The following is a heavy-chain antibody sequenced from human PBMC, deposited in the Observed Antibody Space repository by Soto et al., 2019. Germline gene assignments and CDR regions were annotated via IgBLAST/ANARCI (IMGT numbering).Heavy chain of an antibody. CDR1: GGSFSGYY. Sequence: SETLSLTCAVYGGSFSGYYWSWIRQPPGKGLEWIGEINHSGSTNYNPSLKSRVTISVDTSKNQFSLKLSSVTAADTAVYYCARSEIAAAGRWDYYYYYMDVWGKGTTVT. D-gene: IGHD6-13*01. J-gene: IGHJ6*03. CDR3: ARSEIAAAGRWDYYYYYMDV. CDR2: INHSGST. V-gene: IGHV4-34*01.